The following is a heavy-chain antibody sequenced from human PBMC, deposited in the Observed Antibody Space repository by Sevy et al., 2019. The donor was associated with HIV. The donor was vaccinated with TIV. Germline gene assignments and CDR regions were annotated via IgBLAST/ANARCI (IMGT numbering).Heavy chain of an antibody. CDR2: IIPIFGTA. CDR3: ARDYERSGDKFWFDP. D-gene: IGHD3-10*01. CDR1: GGTFSSYA. Sequence: ASVKVSCKASGGTFSSYAISWVRQAPGQGLEWMGGIIPIFGTANYAQKFQGRVTITADESTNTAYMELSSLRSEDTAVYYCARDYERSGDKFWFDPWGQGTLVTVSS. V-gene: IGHV1-69*13. J-gene: IGHJ5*02.